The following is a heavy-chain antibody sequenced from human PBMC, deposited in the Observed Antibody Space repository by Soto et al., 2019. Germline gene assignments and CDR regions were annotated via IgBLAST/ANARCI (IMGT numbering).Heavy chain of an antibody. Sequence: SEKASCMASGSTFTRYGIRWVRQAPGQGLERMGWISAYNVNTNYAQKLQVRVTMTTDTSTSTAYMELRSLRSAETAVYYCARAGGSSYSSGQDDYWGQESQV. CDR1: GSTFTRYG. J-gene: IGHJ4*02. CDR3: ARAGGSSYSSGQDDY. CDR2: ISAYNVNT. V-gene: IGHV1-18*01. D-gene: IGHD3-22*01.